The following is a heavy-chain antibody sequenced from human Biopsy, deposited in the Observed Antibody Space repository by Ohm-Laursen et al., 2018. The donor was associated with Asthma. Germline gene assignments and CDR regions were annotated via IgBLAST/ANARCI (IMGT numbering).Heavy chain of an antibody. CDR2: IYFSGNT. CDR3: ARGSGSSLSYPDVFDI. V-gene: IGHV4-59*07. D-gene: IGHD2-2*01. Sequence: SDTLSLTCTVSGGSTTSFYWSWIRQPPGRGLEWIGYIYFSGNTNYNPSLKSRVTISIDTSKNHFSLKLTSVTAADTAVYYCARGSGSSLSYPDVFDIWGQGTMVTAS. CDR1: GGSTTSFY. J-gene: IGHJ3*02.